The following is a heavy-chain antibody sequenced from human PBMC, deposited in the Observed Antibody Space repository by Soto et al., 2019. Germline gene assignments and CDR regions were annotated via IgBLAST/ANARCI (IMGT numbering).Heavy chain of an antibody. CDR1: GFTFSSCS. V-gene: IGHV3-23*01. D-gene: IGHD2-2*01. J-gene: IGHJ4*02. Sequence: GGSLTLSCVTSGFTFSSCSMNWVRQAPGKGLEWVSGISGSGATTYYADSVKGRFTISRDNSKNTLYLQMDSLRAEDTAVYYCAKRIFGCNNSSCYGIFDHWGQGT. CDR3: AKRIFGCNNSSCYGIFDH. CDR2: ISGSGATT.